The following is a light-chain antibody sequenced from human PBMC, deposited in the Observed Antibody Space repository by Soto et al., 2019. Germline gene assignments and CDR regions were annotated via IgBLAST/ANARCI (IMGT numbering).Light chain of an antibody. CDR2: EVS. J-gene: IGLJ1*01. CDR1: SSDVGGYNY. CDR3: SSYAGSNKSV. Sequence: ALAQPPSASGSPGQSVTISCTGTSSDVGGYNYVSWYQQHPGKAPKLMIYEVSKRPSGVPDRFSGSKSGNTASLTVSGLQPEDEADYYCSSYAGSNKSVFGTGTKVTVL. V-gene: IGLV2-8*01.